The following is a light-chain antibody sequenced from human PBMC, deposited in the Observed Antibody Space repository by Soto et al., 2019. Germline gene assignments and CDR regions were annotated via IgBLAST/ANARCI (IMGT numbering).Light chain of an antibody. J-gene: IGKJ1*01. V-gene: IGKV3-20*01. CDR2: GAS. CDR1: QSVSNNY. CDR3: QQYGSSRT. Sequence: EIVLTQSPCTLSLSPGERATLSCRASQSVSNNYLAWYQQKPGQAPRLLIYGASSRATGIPDRFSGSGSGTDFTLTISRLEPEDFAVYYCQQYGSSRTFGQGTKVDIK.